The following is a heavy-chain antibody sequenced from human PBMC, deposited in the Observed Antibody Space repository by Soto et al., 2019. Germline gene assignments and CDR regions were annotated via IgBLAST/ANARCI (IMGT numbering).Heavy chain of an antibody. V-gene: IGHV3-23*01. CDR2: ISGSGGST. CDR3: AKDSTPRGYSYGCFDY. J-gene: IGHJ4*02. CDR1: GFTFSSYA. D-gene: IGHD5-18*01. Sequence: EVQLLESGGGLVQPGGSLRLSCAASGFTFSSYAMSWVRQAPGKGLEWVSAISGSGGSTYYADSVKGRFTISRDNYKHTRYLQLNSLRAEDTAVYYCAKDSTPRGYSYGCFDYWGQGTLVTVSS.